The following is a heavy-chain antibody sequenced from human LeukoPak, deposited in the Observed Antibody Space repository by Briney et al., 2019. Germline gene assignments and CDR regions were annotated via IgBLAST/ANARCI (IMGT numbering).Heavy chain of an antibody. CDR1: GFTFSSYG. D-gene: IGHD6-13*01. CDR2: IWYDGSNK. J-gene: IGHJ5*02. CDR3: ARGRIAAAGTSWFDP. Sequence: GGSLRLSCAASGFTFSSYGMHWVRQAPGKGLEWVAVIWYDGSNKYYADSVKGRFTISRDNSKNTPYLQMNSLRAEDTAVYYCARGRIAAAGTSWFDPWGQGTLVTVSS. V-gene: IGHV3-33*01.